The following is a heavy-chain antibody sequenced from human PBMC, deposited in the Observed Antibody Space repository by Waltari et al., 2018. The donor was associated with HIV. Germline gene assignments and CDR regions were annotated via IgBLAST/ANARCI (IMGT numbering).Heavy chain of an antibody. CDR3: AKDQYCSSTSCHGYYYYGMDV. Sequence: QVQLVESGGGVVQPGRSLRLSCAASGLTFSSYGMHWVRQAPGKGLEWVAVISYDGSNKYYADSVKGRFTISRDNSKNTLYLQMNSLRAEDTAVYYCAKDQYCSSTSCHGYYYYGMDVWGQGTTVTVSS. D-gene: IGHD2-2*01. J-gene: IGHJ6*02. V-gene: IGHV3-30*18. CDR2: ISYDGSNK. CDR1: GLTFSSYG.